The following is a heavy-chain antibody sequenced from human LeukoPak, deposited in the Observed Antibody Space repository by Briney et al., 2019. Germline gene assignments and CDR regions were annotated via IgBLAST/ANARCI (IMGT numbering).Heavy chain of an antibody. CDR3: ARWGPLRLPGGY. CDR2: INPNSGGT. J-gene: IGHJ4*02. Sequence: ASVKVSCKASGYTFTDYYVHWVRQAPGQGLDWMGRINPNSGGTNYAQKFQGRVPMTRDTSISTVYMELSRLKSDDTAVYYCARWGPLRLPGGYWGQGTLVTVSS. V-gene: IGHV1-2*06. D-gene: IGHD3-16*01. CDR1: GYTFTDYY.